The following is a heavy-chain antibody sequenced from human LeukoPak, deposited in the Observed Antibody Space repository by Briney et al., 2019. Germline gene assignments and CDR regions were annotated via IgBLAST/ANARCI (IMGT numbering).Heavy chain of an antibody. J-gene: IGHJ4*02. CDR1: GFTFSSYS. D-gene: IGHD4-23*01. V-gene: IGHV3-48*04. CDR2: ISGSSRTM. CDR3: ARDLGLYDYGGNIDY. Sequence: GGSLRLSCAASGFTFSSYSMHWIRQAPGKGLEWVSYISGSSRTMHYADSVKGRFTISRDNAKNSLYLQMNSLRAEDTAVYYCARDLGLYDYGGNIDYWGQGTLVTVSS.